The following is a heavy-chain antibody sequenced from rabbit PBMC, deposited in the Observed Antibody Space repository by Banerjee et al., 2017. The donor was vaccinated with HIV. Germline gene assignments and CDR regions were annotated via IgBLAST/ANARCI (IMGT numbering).Heavy chain of an antibody. CDR2: IATDSGIT. J-gene: IGHJ4*01. V-gene: IGHV1S45*01. CDR3: ARDLAGVIGWNFGL. CDR1: GFTLSPYW. Sequence: QEQLVESGGGLVQPEGSLTLTCKASGFTLSPYWMCWVRQAPGKGLEWIGCIATDSGITWYASWAKGRFTISKTSSTTVTLQMTSLTAADTATYFCARDLAGVIGWNFGLWGPGTLVTVS. D-gene: IGHD4-1*01.